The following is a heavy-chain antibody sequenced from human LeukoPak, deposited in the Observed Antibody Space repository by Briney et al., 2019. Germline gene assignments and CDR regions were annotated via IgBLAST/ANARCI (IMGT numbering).Heavy chain of an antibody. CDR3: ARGHTIFGVVIRNWFDP. D-gene: IGHD3-3*01. CDR1: GGSFSGYY. V-gene: IGHV4-34*01. J-gene: IGHJ5*02. CDR2: INHSGST. Sequence: SETLSLTCAVYGGSFSGYYWSWIRQPPGEGLEWIGEINHSGSTNYNPSLKSRVTISVDTSKNQFSLKLSSVTAADTAVYYCARGHTIFGVVIRNWFDPWGQGTLVTVSS.